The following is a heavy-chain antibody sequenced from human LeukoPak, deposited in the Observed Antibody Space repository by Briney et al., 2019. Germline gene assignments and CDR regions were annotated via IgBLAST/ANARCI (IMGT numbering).Heavy chain of an antibody. CDR2: INDNGSTR. CDR1: GFTFSNYA. V-gene: IGHV3-23*01. D-gene: IGHD3-22*01. J-gene: IGHJ3*02. Sequence: GGSLRLSCGASGFTFSNYAMSWVRQAPGEGLEWVSGINDNGSTRFYAASVKGRFTSSRDNPKNTLYLQMNSLRAEDTALYYCAKDMQWLPFDAFDIWGQGTMVTVSS. CDR3: AKDMQWLPFDAFDI.